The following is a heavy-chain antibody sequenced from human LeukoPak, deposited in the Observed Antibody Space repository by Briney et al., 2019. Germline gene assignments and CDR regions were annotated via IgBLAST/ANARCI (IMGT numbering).Heavy chain of an antibody. CDR3: ARHSYGSGSSFDY. D-gene: IGHD3-10*01. J-gene: IGHJ4*02. CDR1: GGSLSSSSYY. V-gene: IGHV4-39*01. Sequence: SETLSLTCTVSGGSLSSSSYYWGWLRQPPGTGLEWLGSIYYSGSTYYNPSLKRRVTISVDTSKNQFSLKLSSVTAADTAVYYCARHSYGSGSSFDYWGQGTLVTVSS. CDR2: IYYSGST.